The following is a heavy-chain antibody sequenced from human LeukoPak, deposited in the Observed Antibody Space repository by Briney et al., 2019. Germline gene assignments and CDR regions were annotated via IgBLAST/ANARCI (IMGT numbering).Heavy chain of an antibody. Sequence: SSETLSLTCTVSGGSISSYYWSWIRQPPGKGLEWIGEINHSGSTNYAPSLKSRVTISVDTSKNQFSLKLSSVTAADTAVYYCARAITGTIDYWGQGTLVTVSS. D-gene: IGHD3-16*01. J-gene: IGHJ4*02. CDR2: INHSGST. CDR3: ARAITGTIDY. CDR1: GGSISSYY. V-gene: IGHV4-34*01.